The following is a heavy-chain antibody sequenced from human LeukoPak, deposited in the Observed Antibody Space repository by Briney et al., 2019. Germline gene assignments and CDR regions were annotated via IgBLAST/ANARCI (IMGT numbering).Heavy chain of an antibody. J-gene: IGHJ4*02. CDR3: ARGDGVYVY. CDR1: GFTVSSNY. CDR2: IYFGGTT. V-gene: IGHV3-53*01. D-gene: IGHD5/OR15-5a*01. Sequence: GGSLRLSCAASGFTVSSNYMTWVRQAPGQGLEWVSVIYFGGTTYYADSVKGRFTISRDNSKNTVYPQMNSLRVEDTAVYYCARGDGVYVYWGQGTLVTVSS.